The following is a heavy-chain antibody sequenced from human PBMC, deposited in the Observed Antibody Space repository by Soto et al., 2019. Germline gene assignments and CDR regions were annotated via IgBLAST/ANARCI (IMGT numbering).Heavy chain of an antibody. Sequence: VGSLRLSCAASGFTFSSYWMHWVRQAPGKGLVWVSRINSDGSSTSYADSVKGRFTISRDNAKNTLYLQMNSLRAEDTAVYYCARDSRYYDFWSGYMAAYGMDVCGQGTTVTVSS. CDR3: ARDSRYYDFWSGYMAAYGMDV. J-gene: IGHJ6*02. CDR2: INSDGSST. CDR1: GFTFSSYW. V-gene: IGHV3-74*01. D-gene: IGHD3-3*01.